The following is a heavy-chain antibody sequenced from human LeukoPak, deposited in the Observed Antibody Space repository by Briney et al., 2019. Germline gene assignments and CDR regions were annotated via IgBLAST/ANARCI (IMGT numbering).Heavy chain of an antibody. CDR2: IFPSGGEI. Sequence: GGSLRLSCAASGFTFSTFAMIWVRQPPGKGLEWVSSIFPSGGEIHYADSVRGRFTISRDNSKSTLSLQMNSLRAEDTAIYYCAELGITMIGGVWGKGTTVTISS. D-gene: IGHD3-10*02. CDR1: GFTFSTFA. CDR3: AELGITMIGGV. V-gene: IGHV3-23*01. J-gene: IGHJ6*04.